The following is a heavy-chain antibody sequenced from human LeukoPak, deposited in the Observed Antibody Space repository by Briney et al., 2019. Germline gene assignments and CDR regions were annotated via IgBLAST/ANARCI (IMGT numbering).Heavy chain of an antibody. V-gene: IGHV3-20*04. CDR2: INWNGDST. Sequence: GGTLRLSCAASGFTFDDYGMSWVRQTPGKGLEWVSGINWNGDSTVYADSVKGRFTISRDNAKNSLYLQMNSLRVEDTAFYYCARVPRGDLGYYFDYWGQGTLVTVSS. CDR1: GFTFDDYG. CDR3: ARVPRGDLGYYFDY. J-gene: IGHJ4*02. D-gene: IGHD3-10*01.